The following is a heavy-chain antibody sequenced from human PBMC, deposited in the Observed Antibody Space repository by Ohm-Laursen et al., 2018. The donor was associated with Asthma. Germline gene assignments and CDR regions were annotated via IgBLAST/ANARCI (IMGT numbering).Heavy chain of an antibody. CDR3: ARGAFYYESTGYYFFDH. CDR2: IYYSGLT. D-gene: IGHD3-22*01. J-gene: IGHJ4*02. Sequence: TLSFTCTVSGDSINSGNNYWSWIRQHPGKGLEWIGYIYYSGLTYSNPSLRSRVIISVDTSKNQFSLNLTSVTAADTAVYYCARGAFYYESTGYYFFDHWGQGALVTVSS. CDR1: GDSINSGNNY. V-gene: IGHV4-31*03.